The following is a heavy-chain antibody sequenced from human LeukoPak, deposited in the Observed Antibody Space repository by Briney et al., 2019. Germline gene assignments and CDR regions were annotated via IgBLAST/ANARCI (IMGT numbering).Heavy chain of an antibody. Sequence: SETLSLTCAVYGGSFSGYYWSWIRQPPGEGLEWIGEINHSGSTNYNPSLKSRVTISVDTSKNQFSLKLSSVTAADTAVYYCARGIGYGSSTSCYLGAFDIWGQGTMVTVSS. CDR3: ARGIGYGSSTSCYLGAFDI. CDR2: INHSGST. V-gene: IGHV4-34*01. J-gene: IGHJ3*02. CDR1: GGSFSGYY. D-gene: IGHD2-2*01.